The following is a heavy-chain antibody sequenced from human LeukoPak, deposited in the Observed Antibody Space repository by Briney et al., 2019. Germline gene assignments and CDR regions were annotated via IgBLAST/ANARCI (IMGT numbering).Heavy chain of an antibody. CDR3: ARALSYYYDSSGYVSIGYFDY. Sequence: PGGSLRLSCAASGFTFSSYAMSWVRQAPGQGLEWMGRIIPILGIANYAQKFQGRVTITADKSTSTAYMELSSLRSEDAAVYYCARALSYYYDSSGYVSIGYFDYWGQGTLVTVSS. V-gene: IGHV1-69*04. CDR2: IIPILGIA. CDR1: GFTFSSYA. D-gene: IGHD3-22*01. J-gene: IGHJ4*02.